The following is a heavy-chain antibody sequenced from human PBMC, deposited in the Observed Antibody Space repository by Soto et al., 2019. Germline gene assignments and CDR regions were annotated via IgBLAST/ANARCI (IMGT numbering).Heavy chain of an antibody. Sequence: QVQLVQSGAEVKKPGASVKVSCKASGYTFTSYDINWVRQATGQGLEWMGWMNPNSANTGYAQTFQCRSTMTRNTSIGSAYVMLSSLRSEDTAVYYWAREWVRGMDVGGQGTTVTVSS. CDR2: MNPNSANT. J-gene: IGHJ6*02. D-gene: IGHD1-26*01. CDR1: GYTFTSYD. V-gene: IGHV1-8*01. CDR3: AREWVRGMDV.